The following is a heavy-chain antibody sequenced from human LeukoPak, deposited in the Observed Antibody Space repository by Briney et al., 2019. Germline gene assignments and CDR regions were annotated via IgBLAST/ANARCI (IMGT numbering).Heavy chain of an antibody. V-gene: IGHV3-30-3*01. CDR2: ISYDGSNK. CDR3: ARDTRGESDY. J-gene: IGHJ4*01. D-gene: IGHD2-2*01. CDR1: GFTFSNYA. Sequence: PGGSLRLSCAASGFTFSNYAMHWVRQAPGKGLEWVAVISYDGSNKHYADSVKGRFTISRDNAKNSLYLQMNSLRAEDTAMYYCARDTRGESDYWGHGTLVTVSS.